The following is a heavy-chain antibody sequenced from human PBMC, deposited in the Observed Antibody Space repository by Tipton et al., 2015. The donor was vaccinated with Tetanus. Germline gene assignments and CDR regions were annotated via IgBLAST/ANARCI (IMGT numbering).Heavy chain of an antibody. D-gene: IGHD5-24*01. CDR3: GRGTDAYKSGNY. J-gene: IGHJ4*01. Sequence: TLSLTCAVYGKSFSDYYWSWIRQPPGKGLEWIGEIHPSGITDYNPSLKSRVIISVATSKNQFSLKLSSVTAADSALYFCGRGTDAYKSGNYWGQGTLVTVSS. CDR2: IHPSGIT. V-gene: IGHV4-34*01. CDR1: GKSFSDYY.